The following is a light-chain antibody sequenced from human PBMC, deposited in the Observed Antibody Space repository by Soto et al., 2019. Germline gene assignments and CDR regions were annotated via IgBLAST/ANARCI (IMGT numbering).Light chain of an antibody. J-gene: IGLJ1*01. Sequence: QSALTQPASVSGSPGHSVSISCTGTSSDVGGYNYVAWYQQHPGKAPKLMIYVVSNRPSGVSNRFSGSKSGNTASLTISGLQAEDEADYYCFSYTRSSPYVFGRGTKVNVL. V-gene: IGLV2-14*01. CDR1: SSDVGGYNY. CDR3: FSYTRSSPYV. CDR2: VVS.